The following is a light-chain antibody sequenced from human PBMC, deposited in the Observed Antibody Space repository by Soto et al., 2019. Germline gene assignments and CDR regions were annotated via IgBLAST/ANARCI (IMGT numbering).Light chain of an antibody. J-gene: IGKJ1*01. V-gene: IGKV3-15*01. CDR3: QQYDRWPPGT. CDR2: GAS. CDR1: QSVNSL. Sequence: EVVMTQSPATLSVSPGERATLSCRASQSVNSLLAWYQQKPGQAPRLLIYGASIRATGIPDRFSGSGSGTEVTLTISSLQSEDFALYYCQQYDRWPPGTFGQGTKVEIK.